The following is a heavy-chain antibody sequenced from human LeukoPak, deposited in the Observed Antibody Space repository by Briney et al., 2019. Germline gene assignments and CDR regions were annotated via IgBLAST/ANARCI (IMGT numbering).Heavy chain of an antibody. CDR3: ATNTRSSISWNWFDH. Sequence: TSETLSLTCTVSGGSIRSHYWSWIRQPPGKGLEWIGYIYYSGSTNYNPSLKSRVTISVDTSKNQFSLKLSSVTAADTAVYYCATNTRSSISWNWFDHWGQGTLVTVSS. CDR1: GGSIRSHY. J-gene: IGHJ5*02. D-gene: IGHD2-2*01. CDR2: IYYSGST. V-gene: IGHV4-59*11.